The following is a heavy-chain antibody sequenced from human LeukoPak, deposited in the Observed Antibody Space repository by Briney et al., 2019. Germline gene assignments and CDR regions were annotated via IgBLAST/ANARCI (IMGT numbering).Heavy chain of an antibody. D-gene: IGHD3-10*01. CDR2: SSSSTTNM. CDR1: GVTLSSES. V-gene: IGHV3-48*02. Sequence: GGSLRLSYVASGVTLSSESMNWVRQAPGKGLEWISHSSSSTTNMYYADSVKGRFTISRDNTKNSLYLQLESLRDEDTAVYYCARGRDYAFDVWGQGTMVTVSS. CDR3: ARGRDYAFDV. J-gene: IGHJ3*01.